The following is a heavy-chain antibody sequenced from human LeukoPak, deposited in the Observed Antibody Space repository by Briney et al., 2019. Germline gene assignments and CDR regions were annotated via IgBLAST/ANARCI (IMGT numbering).Heavy chain of an antibody. CDR1: GFSFSTYW. CDR3: ATDLGSSRPNF. D-gene: IGHD6-13*01. CDR2: IKQDGSEK. J-gene: IGHJ4*02. Sequence: GGSLRLSCAASGFSFSTYWMSWVRQAPGKGLEWVANIKQDGSEKYYVDSAKGRFTISRDNAKNSLYLQMNSLAAEDTAVYYCATDLGSSRPNFWGQGILVTVSS. V-gene: IGHV3-7*01.